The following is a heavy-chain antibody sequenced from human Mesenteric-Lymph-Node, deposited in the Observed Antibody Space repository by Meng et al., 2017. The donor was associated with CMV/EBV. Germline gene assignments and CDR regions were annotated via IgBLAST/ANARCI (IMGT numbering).Heavy chain of an antibody. V-gene: IGHV3-21*01. CDR2: ISSSSSYI. J-gene: IGHJ6*02. Sequence: GGSLRLSCAASGFPLSSYAMNWVRQAPGKGLEWVSSISSSSSYIYYADSVKGRFTVSRDNAKNSLYLQMNSLRAEDTAVYYCARDSTPGLYYYGMDVWGQGTTVTVSS. CDR3: ARDSTPGLYYYGMDV. D-gene: IGHD1-14*01. CDR1: GFPLSSYA.